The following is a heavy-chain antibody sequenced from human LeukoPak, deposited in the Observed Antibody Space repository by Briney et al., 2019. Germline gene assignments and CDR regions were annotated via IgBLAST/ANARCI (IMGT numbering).Heavy chain of an antibody. CDR1: GFTVSSNY. CDR2: IYSGGST. J-gene: IGHJ4*02. CDR3: ARDPGSVFDY. D-gene: IGHD1-1*01. V-gene: IGHV3-53*01. Sequence: GALLLSCAASGFTVSSNYMSCVRQAPGKGLEWVSVIYSGGSTYYADSVEGRFTISRDNSKNTLYLQMNSLRAEDTAVYYCARDPGSVFDYWGQGTLVTVSS.